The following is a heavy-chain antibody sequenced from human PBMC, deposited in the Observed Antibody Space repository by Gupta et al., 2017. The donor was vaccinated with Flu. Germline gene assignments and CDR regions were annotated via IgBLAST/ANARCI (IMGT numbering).Heavy chain of an antibody. CDR1: YF. V-gene: IGHV4-31*02. J-gene: IGHJ4*02. Sequence: YFWSWIRQEPGKGLEWIGYVHSSGTAYYNPSLRSRLMMSIDTSKNEFSLEVTSVTAADTAIYYCARRGTYFFDFWGQGALVTVPS. CDR3: ARRGTYFFDF. CDR2: VHSSGTA.